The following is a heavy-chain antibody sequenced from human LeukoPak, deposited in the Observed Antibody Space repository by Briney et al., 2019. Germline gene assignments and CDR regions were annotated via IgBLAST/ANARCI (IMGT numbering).Heavy chain of an antibody. Sequence: SETLSLTCAVYGGSFSGYYWSWIRQPPGKGLEWIGEINHSGSTNYNPSLKNRVTISVDTSKNQFSLKLSSVTAADTAVYYCARESLDIEPPSIDGMDVWGQGTTVTVSS. CDR2: INHSGST. CDR1: GGSFSGYY. J-gene: IGHJ6*02. CDR3: ARESLDIEPPSIDGMDV. D-gene: IGHD5-12*01. V-gene: IGHV4-34*01.